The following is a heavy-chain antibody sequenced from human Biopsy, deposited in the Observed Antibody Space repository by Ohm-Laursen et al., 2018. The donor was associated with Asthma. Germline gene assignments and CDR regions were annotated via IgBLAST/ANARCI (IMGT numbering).Heavy chain of an antibody. D-gene: IGHD1-1*01. J-gene: IGHJ3*02. CDR3: VRDGTDDAFDI. Sequence: SLRLSCTASGFSFSNFAIHWVRQAPGKGLEWVGVISKDASTQDYADSVKGRFTLARDNSKNTLDLQMNSLREEDTAVYYCVRDGTDDAFDIWGQGTVVSVSS. CDR2: ISKDASTQ. V-gene: IGHV3-30*01. CDR1: GFSFSNFA.